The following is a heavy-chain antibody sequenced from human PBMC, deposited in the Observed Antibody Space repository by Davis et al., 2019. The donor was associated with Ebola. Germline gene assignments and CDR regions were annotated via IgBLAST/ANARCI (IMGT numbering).Heavy chain of an antibody. V-gene: IGHV3-30*18. CDR3: AKAVVYGVDV. J-gene: IGHJ6*02. Sequence: GESLKISCAASGFTFSSYGMHWVRQAPGKGLEWVAVISYDGSNKYYADSVKGRFTISRDNSKNTLYLQMNSLRAEDTAVYYCAKAVVYGVDVWGQGTTVTVSS. D-gene: IGHD2-15*01. CDR1: GFTFSSYG. CDR2: ISYDGSNK.